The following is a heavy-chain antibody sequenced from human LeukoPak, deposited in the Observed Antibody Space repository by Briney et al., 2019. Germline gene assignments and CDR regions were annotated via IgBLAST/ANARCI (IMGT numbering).Heavy chain of an antibody. CDR3: ARVRGAVAGTKRQNWFDP. Sequence: ASVKVSCKASGYIFTDYYIHWVRQAPGQGLECLGWMNPNSGGTNYVQKFQGRVTMTRDSSISTAYMELNRLRSEDTAVYYCARVRGAVAGTKRQNWFDPWGQGTLVTVSS. CDR2: MNPNSGGT. CDR1: GYIFTDYY. J-gene: IGHJ5*02. D-gene: IGHD6-19*01. V-gene: IGHV1-2*02.